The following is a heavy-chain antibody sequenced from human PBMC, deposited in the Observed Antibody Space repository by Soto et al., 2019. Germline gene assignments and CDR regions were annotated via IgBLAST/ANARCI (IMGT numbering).Heavy chain of an antibody. CDR1: GYSISSGYY. V-gene: IGHV4-38-2*01. CDR3: ARKAMRGAAFDF. J-gene: IGHJ3*01. CDR2: MYHSVDT. Sequence: SETLSLTCAVSGYSISSGYYWGWIRQPPGKGLEWIGNMYHSVDTYYNPSLKSRVAISVDTSKNHFSLKLSSVTAADTAVYYCARKAMRGAAFDFWGQGTIVKVS.